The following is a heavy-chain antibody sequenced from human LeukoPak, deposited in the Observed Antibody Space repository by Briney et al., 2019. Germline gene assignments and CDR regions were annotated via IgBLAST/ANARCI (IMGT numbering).Heavy chain of an antibody. V-gene: IGHV3-74*01. CDR3: AREGQSLYYYYYFMDV. J-gene: IGHJ6*03. CDR1: GFTFSSYW. Sequence: GGSLRLSCAASGFTFSSYWMHWVRQAPGKGLVWVSRINSDGSSTSYADSVKGRFTISRNNAKNTLYLQMNSLRADDTAVYYCAREGQSLYYYYYFMDVWGKGTTVTVSS. D-gene: IGHD6-19*01. CDR2: INSDGSST.